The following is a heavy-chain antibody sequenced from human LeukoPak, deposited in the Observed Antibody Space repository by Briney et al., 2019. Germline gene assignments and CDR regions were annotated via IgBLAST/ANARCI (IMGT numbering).Heavy chain of an antibody. CDR3: ARVDTAMVVPDWYFDL. J-gene: IGHJ2*01. CDR2: ISSSSSYI. V-gene: IGHV3-21*01. Sequence: AGGSLRLSCAASGFTFSSYSMNWVRQAPGKGLEWVSSISSSSSYIYYADSVKGRFTISRDNSKNTLHLQMNSLRAEDTAVYYCARVDTAMVVPDWYFDLWGRGTLVTVSS. CDR1: GFTFSSYS. D-gene: IGHD5-18*01.